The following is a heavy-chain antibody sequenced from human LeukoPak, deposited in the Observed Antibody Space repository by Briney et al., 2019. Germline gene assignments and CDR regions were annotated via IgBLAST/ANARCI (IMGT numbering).Heavy chain of an antibody. Sequence: GGSLRLSCAASGFTFSSYGMRWVRQAPGKGLEWVAVIWYDGSNKYYADSVKGRFTISRDNSKNTLYLQMNSLRAEDTAVYYCARTIRTSSGWVDYWVQGTLVTVSS. CDR1: GFTFSSYG. CDR2: IWYDGSNK. CDR3: ARTIRTSSGWVDY. D-gene: IGHD6-19*01. J-gene: IGHJ4*02. V-gene: IGHV3-33*01.